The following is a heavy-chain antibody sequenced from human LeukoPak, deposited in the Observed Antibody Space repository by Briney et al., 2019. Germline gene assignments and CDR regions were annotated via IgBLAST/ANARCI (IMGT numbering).Heavy chain of an antibody. J-gene: IGHJ5*02. CDR2: ISSNGGST. CDR1: GFTFSSYA. Sequence: GGSLRLSCAASGFTFSSYAMHWVRQAPGKGLEYVSAISSNGGSTYYANSVKGRFTISRDNSKNTVYLQMGSLRAEDMAVYYCARASYGYGNNWFDPWGQGTLVTVSS. V-gene: IGHV3-64*01. D-gene: IGHD5-18*01. CDR3: ARASYGYGNNWFDP.